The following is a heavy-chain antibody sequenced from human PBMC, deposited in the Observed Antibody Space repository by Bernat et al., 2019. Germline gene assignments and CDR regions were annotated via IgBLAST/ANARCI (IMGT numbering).Heavy chain of an antibody. V-gene: IGHV3-74*01. D-gene: IGHD2-2*01. CDR2: IHPDGSSA. CDR3: AGLYWSSAACFDH. J-gene: IGHJ4*02. CDR1: GFTFSTFW. Sequence: EVQLVESGGDLVQPGGSLRLSCEASGFTFSTFWMSWIRQGPGKGLVWFAQIHPDGSSAAYADSVKGRFTISRDNAKNTLYLQMNSLRGEDAAVYYCAGLYWSSAACFDHWGQGTLVTVSS.